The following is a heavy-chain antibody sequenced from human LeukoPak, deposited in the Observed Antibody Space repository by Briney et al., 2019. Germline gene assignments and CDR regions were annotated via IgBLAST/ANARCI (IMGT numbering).Heavy chain of an antibody. CDR2: IYYSGST. J-gene: IGHJ3*02. CDR1: GGSISSYY. CDR3: ARLYPYYDSSGYSLDAFDI. V-gene: IGHV4-59*08. D-gene: IGHD3-22*01. Sequence: SETLSLTCTVSGGSISSYYWSWIRQPPGKGLEWIGYIYYSGSTNYNPSLKSRVTISVDTSKNQFSLKLSSVTAADTAVYYCARLYPYYDSSGYSLDAFDIWGQGTTVTVSS.